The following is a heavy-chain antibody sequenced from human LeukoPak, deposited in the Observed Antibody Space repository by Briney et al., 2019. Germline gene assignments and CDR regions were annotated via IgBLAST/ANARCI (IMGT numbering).Heavy chain of an antibody. CDR2: IYYSGST. CDR1: GGSISSSNYY. D-gene: IGHD2-15*01. Sequence: SETLSLTCSVSGGSISSSNYYWSWIRQPPGKGLEWIGYIYYSGSTNYNLSLKSRVTISVDTSKNQFSLKLSSVTAADTAVYYCARSEEGYCSGGSCYPQNWFDPWGQGTLVTVSS. J-gene: IGHJ5*02. V-gene: IGHV4-61*01. CDR3: ARSEEGYCSGGSCYPQNWFDP.